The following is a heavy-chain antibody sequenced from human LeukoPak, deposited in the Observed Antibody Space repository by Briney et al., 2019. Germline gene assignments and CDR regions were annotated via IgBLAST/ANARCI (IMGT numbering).Heavy chain of an antibody. Sequence: PGGSLRLSCADSGFTFSSYGMHWVRQAPGKGLEWVAVISYDGSNKYYADSVKGRFTISRDNSKNTLYLQMNSLRAEDTAVYYCAKGSHGLDYWGQGTLVTVSS. J-gene: IGHJ4*02. CDR3: AKGSHGLDY. CDR1: GFTFSSYG. CDR2: ISYDGSNK. V-gene: IGHV3-30*18. D-gene: IGHD1-26*01.